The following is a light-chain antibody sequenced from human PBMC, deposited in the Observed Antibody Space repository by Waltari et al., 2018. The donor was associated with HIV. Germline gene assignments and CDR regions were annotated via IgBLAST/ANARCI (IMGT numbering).Light chain of an antibody. J-gene: IGKJ1*01. CDR2: DAS. CDR1: QSISIN. V-gene: IGKV3-15*01. Sequence: EIVMTQSPATLSVSPGESATLSCRASQSISINLAWYQQKPGQAPRILIHDASTRATGIPARFRGTGSGTEFTLTISGLQSEDLAVYYCQQYKNWPPLTFGQGTKVEIK. CDR3: QQYKNWPPLT.